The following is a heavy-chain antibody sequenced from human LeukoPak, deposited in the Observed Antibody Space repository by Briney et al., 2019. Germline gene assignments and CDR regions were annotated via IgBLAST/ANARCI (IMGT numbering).Heavy chain of an antibody. CDR1: GGSINNYY. CDR2: ILYSGST. Sequence: SETLSLTCSVSGGSINNYYWSWIRQPPGKGLEWIGHILYSGSTNYNPSLKSRVTISLVMSKNQISLKLSSVTTADTAMYYCARTDDAFHIWGHGTTVTVSS. CDR3: ARTDDAFHI. D-gene: IGHD2-21*02. V-gene: IGHV4-59*01. J-gene: IGHJ3*02.